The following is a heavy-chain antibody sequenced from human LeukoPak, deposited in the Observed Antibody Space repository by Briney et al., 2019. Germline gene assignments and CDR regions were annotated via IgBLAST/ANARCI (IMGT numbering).Heavy chain of an antibody. CDR2: VYHTGST. D-gene: IGHD3-10*01. V-gene: IGHV4-59*01. CDR1: GDSITYYY. CDR3: ATGQIYYGSEY. Sequence: SETLSLTCTFPGDSITYYYWSWIRQPPGKGLEWIGYVYHTGSTNYNPSLKSRLTISLDTSNNQLSLKLSSVTAADTAVYYCATGQIYYGSEYWGQGTLVTVSS. J-gene: IGHJ4*02.